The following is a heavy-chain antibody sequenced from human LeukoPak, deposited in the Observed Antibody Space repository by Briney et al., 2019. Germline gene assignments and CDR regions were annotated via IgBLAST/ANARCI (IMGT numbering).Heavy chain of an antibody. CDR2: TYYRSKWYN. CDR3: ARSTKNYYYYYYMDV. Sequence: SQTLSLICAISGDSVSSNSAAWKWIRQSPSGVLEWLGRTYYRSKWYNDYAVSVKSRITINPDTSKNQFSLQLNSVTPEDTAVYYCARSTKNYYYYYYMDVWGKGPTVTVSS. V-gene: IGHV6-1*01. J-gene: IGHJ6*03. CDR1: GDSVSSNSAA.